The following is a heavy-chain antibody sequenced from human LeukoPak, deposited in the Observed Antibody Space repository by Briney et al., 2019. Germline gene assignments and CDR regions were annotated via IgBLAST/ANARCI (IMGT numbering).Heavy chain of an antibody. J-gene: IGHJ4*02. D-gene: IGHD6-6*01. CDR2: ISSSGSTI. Sequence: GGSLRLSCAASGITFSSYAMSWVRQAPGKGLEWVSYISSSGSTIYYADSVKGRFTISRDNAKNSLYLQMNSLRAEDTAVYYCARMAYSSSSSTPDYWGQGTLVTVSS. CDR1: GITFSSYA. V-gene: IGHV3-48*04. CDR3: ARMAYSSSSSTPDY.